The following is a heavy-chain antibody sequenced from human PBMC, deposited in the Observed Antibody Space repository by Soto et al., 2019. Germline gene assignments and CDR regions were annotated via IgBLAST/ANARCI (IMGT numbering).Heavy chain of an antibody. CDR3: AKDRVVVITYFDY. J-gene: IGHJ4*02. Sequence: GGSLRLSCAASGFTFSSYAMSRVRQAPGKGLEWVSAISGSGGSTYYADSVKGRFTISRDNSKNTLYLQMNSLRAEDTAVYYCAKDRVVVITYFDYWGQGTLVTVSS. CDR1: GFTFSSYA. D-gene: IGHD3-22*01. V-gene: IGHV3-23*01. CDR2: ISGSGGST.